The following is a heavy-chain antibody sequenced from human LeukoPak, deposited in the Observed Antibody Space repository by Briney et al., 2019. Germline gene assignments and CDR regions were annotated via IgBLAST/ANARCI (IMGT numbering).Heavy chain of an antibody. V-gene: IGHV4-39*06. CDR3: ARDNPLPFDP. Sequence: PSETLSLTCTVSGGSVSSNIYYWAWIRQPPGKGLEWIGSIFYGGDTYYNPSLKSRVSISVDTSKNQFTLRLNSMTAADTAVYYCARDNPLPFDPWGQGALVTVSS. J-gene: IGHJ5*02. CDR1: GGSVSSNIYY. CDR2: IFYGGDT.